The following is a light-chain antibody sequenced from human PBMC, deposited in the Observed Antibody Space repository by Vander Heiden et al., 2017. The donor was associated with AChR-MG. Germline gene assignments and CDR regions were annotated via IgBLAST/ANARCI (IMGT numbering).Light chain of an antibody. V-gene: IGKV1-12*01. CDR2: AAS. Sequence: DIQTTQSPSSASASMGDRVTITCRASQDISNWSAWYQQKPGKAPSLLISAASGLQSGVPSRFSASGSGTNFTLTISSLQPEDLATYFCQQTKTFPRTFGEGTKVVIK. CDR1: QDISNW. J-gene: IGKJ4*02. CDR3: QQTKTFPRT.